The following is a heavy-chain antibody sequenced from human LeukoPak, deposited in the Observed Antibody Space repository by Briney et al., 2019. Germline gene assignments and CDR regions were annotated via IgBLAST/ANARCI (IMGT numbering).Heavy chain of an antibody. J-gene: IGHJ5*02. D-gene: IGHD4-17*01. Sequence: ASVKVSCKASGYTFTSYYMHWVRQALGQGLEWMGIINPSGGSTSYAQKFQGRVTMTRDMSTSTVYMELSSLRSEDTAVYYCARGWVPTVTANWFDPWGQGTLVTVSS. CDR2: INPSGGST. V-gene: IGHV1-46*01. CDR1: GYTFTSYY. CDR3: ARGWVPTVTANWFDP.